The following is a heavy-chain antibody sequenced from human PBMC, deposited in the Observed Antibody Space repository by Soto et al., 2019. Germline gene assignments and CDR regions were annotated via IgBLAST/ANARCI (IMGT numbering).Heavy chain of an antibody. J-gene: IGHJ4*02. D-gene: IGHD3-10*01. Sequence: MSWVRHTTEQGLEWMGWMRPNTGHSGLAQKFQGRLTLTRDTSINTAYMELSSLRSEDTSIYYCARGINAGVDYWGQGTPVTVSS. V-gene: IGHV1-8*01. CDR2: MRPNTGHS. CDR3: ARGINAGVDY.